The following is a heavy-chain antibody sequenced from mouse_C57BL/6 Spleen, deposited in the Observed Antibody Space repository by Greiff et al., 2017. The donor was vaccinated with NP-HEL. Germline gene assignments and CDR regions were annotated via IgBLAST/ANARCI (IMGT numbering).Heavy chain of an antibody. CDR1: GFTFSSYG. D-gene: IGHD2-2*01. V-gene: IGHV5-6*02. J-gene: IGHJ4*01. CDR2: ISSGGSYT. CDR3: ARWLEAMDY. Sequence: VKLVESGGDLVKPGGSLKLSCAASGFTFSSYGMSWVRQTPDKRLEWVATISSGGSYTYYPDSVKGRFTISRDNAKNTLYLQMSSLKSEDTAMYYCARWLEAMDYWGQGTSVTVSS.